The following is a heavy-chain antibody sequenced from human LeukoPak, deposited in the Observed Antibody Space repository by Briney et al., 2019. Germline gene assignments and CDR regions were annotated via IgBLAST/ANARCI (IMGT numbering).Heavy chain of an antibody. V-gene: IGHV4-59*01. Sequence: SETLSLTCTVSGGSISSDYWNWIRQPPGRGLEWIGCIFHSGSTKYNPSLKSRLTISLDTSKNQFSLKVSSMTAADTALYYCARGDSSGSNCFDAWGQGTLVTVSS. CDR1: GGSISSDY. D-gene: IGHD3-22*01. CDR3: ARGDSSGSNCFDA. CDR2: IFHSGST. J-gene: IGHJ5*02.